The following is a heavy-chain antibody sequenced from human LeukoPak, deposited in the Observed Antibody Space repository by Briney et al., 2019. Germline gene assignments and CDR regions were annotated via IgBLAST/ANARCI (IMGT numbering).Heavy chain of an antibody. Sequence: ASVKVSCMASGYTFTGYYMHWVRQAPGQGLEWMGWINPNSGGTNYAQKFQGRVTMTRDTSISTAYMELSRLRSDDTAVYCCARGNLVVVPAAKRPFDYWGQGTLVTVSS. J-gene: IGHJ4*02. D-gene: IGHD2-2*01. CDR2: INPNSGGT. CDR3: ARGNLVVVPAAKRPFDY. CDR1: GYTFTGYY. V-gene: IGHV1-2*02.